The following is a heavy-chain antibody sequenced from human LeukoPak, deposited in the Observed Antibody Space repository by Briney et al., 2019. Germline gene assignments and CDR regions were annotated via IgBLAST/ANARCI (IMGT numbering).Heavy chain of an antibody. CDR2: IYYSGST. J-gene: IGHJ4*02. CDR1: GGSISSSSYY. Sequence: SETLSLTCTVSGGSISSSSYYWGWIRQPPGKGLEWIGSIYYSGSTYYNPSLKSRVTISVDTSKNQFSLKLSSVTAADTAVYYCARAPQGASLFDYWGQGTLVTVSS. CDR3: ARAPQGASLFDY. V-gene: IGHV4-39*01.